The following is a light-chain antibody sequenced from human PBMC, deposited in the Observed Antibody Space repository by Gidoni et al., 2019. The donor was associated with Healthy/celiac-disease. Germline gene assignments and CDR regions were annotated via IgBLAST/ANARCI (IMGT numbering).Light chain of an antibody. Sequence: EIVLTQSPANLSVSPGERATLSCRASQSVSRNLAWYQQKPGQAPRLLIYGASTRATGIPARFSGSGSGTEFTLTISSLQSEDFAVYYCQQYNNWPPLYTFGQGTKLEIK. V-gene: IGKV3-15*01. CDR1: QSVSRN. CDR3: QQYNNWPPLYT. CDR2: GAS. J-gene: IGKJ2*01.